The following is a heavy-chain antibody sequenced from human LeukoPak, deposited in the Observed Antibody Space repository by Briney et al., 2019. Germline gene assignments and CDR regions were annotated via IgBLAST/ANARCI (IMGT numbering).Heavy chain of an antibody. D-gene: IGHD5-18*01. Sequence: GGSLRLSCAASGFTFSSYAMSWVRQAPGKGLEWVSGISGSGGSTYYADSVKGRFTISRDNSKNTLYLQMNSLRSEDTAVYYCARDFYSRQFDYWGQGALVTVSS. CDR1: GFTFSSYA. V-gene: IGHV3-23*01. CDR2: ISGSGGST. J-gene: IGHJ4*02. CDR3: ARDFYSRQFDY.